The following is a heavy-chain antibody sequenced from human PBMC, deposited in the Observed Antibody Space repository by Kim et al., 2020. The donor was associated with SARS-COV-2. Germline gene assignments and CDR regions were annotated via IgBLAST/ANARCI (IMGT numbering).Heavy chain of an antibody. Sequence: SETLSLTCAVYGGSFSGYYWSWIRQPPGKGLEWIGEINHSGSTNYNPSLKSRVTISVDTSKNQFSLKLSSVTAADTAVYYCARGGDQRYCSSTSCYRYFDLWGRGTLVTVSS. J-gene: IGHJ2*01. CDR3: ARGGDQRYCSSTSCYRYFDL. V-gene: IGHV4-34*01. CDR1: GGSFSGYY. CDR2: INHSGST. D-gene: IGHD2-2*01.